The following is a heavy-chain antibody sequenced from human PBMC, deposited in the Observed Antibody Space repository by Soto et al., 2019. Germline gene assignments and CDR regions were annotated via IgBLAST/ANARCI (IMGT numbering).Heavy chain of an antibody. V-gene: IGHV1-69*01. J-gene: IGHJ3*02. CDR3: ATTGASSGWYGGALDI. CDR1: GGTFSSYA. D-gene: IGHD6-19*01. Sequence: QVQLEQSGAEVKKPGSSVKVSCKASGGTFSSYAISWVRQAPGQGLEWMGGIIPIFGTANYAQKFQGRVTITADESTSTAFMELSSLRSEDTAMYYCATTGASSGWYGGALDIWGQGTMVTVSS. CDR2: IIPIFGTA.